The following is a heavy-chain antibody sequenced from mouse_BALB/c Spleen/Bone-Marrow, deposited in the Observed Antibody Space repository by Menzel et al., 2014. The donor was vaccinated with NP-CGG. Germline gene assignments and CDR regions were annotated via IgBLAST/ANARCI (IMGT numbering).Heavy chain of an antibody. V-gene: IGHV5-4*02. J-gene: IGHJ3*01. CDR1: GFTFSDYY. CDR2: ISDGGSYT. CDR3: ARRWFAY. Sequence: EVQVVESGGGLVKPGGSLKLSCAASGFTFSDYYMYWVRQTPEKRLEWVATISDGGSYTYYPDSVKGRFTISRDSAKNNLYLQMSSLKSEDTAMYYCARRWFAYWGQGTLVTVSA.